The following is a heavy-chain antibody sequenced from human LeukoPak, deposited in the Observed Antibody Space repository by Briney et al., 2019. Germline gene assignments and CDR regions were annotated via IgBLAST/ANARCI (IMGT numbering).Heavy chain of an antibody. J-gene: IGHJ1*01. Sequence: GASVKVSCKASGYTFTSYGISWVRQAPGQGLEWMGWISAYNGNTNYAQKFQGRFTTTTDTSTSAAHMELRSLRSDDTAVYYCARDWPTVIADFWGQGTLVTVSS. V-gene: IGHV1-18*01. CDR3: ARDWPTVIADF. CDR1: GYTFTSYG. CDR2: ISAYNGNT. D-gene: IGHD4-11*01.